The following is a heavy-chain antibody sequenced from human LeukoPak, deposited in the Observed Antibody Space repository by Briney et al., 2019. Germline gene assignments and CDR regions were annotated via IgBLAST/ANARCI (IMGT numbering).Heavy chain of an antibody. D-gene: IGHD7-27*01. CDR1: GFTFSSYT. Sequence: PGGSLRLSCATSGFTFSSYTMTWVRQAPGKGLEYVSGIGTSAGSTIYADSVKGRFTISRDNSKNTVYLQMDSLRVEDTAVYYCAKDPNWDRRYWGQGTLVTVSS. J-gene: IGHJ4*02. CDR3: AKDPNWDRRY. V-gene: IGHV3-23*01. CDR2: IGTSAGST.